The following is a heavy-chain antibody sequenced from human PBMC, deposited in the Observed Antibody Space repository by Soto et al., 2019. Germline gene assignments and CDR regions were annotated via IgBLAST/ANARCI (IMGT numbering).Heavy chain of an antibody. CDR1: GFTFSSYS. Sequence: EVQLVESGGGLVKPGGSLRLSCAASGFTFSSYSMNWVRQAPGKGLEWVSSISSSSSYIYYADSVKGRFTISRDNAKNSLYLQMNSLRAEDTAVYYCARAVGLWFGESYGMDVWGQGTTVTVSS. CDR3: ARAVGLWFGESYGMDV. J-gene: IGHJ6*02. CDR2: ISSSSSYI. D-gene: IGHD3-10*01. V-gene: IGHV3-21*01.